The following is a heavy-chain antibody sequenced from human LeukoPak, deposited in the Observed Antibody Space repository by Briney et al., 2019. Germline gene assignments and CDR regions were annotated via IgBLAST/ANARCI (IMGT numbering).Heavy chain of an antibody. CDR2: IYSGGRT. V-gene: IGHV3-53*01. Sequence: GGSLTLSCAASGFTFSSNYMSWVRQAPGKGLEWVSVIYSGGRTYYTDSVKGRFPISRDNSKNTLYLQMNSLRAEDTAVYYCARSRDGYNVFDYWGQGTLVTVSS. CDR3: ARSRDGYNVFDY. D-gene: IGHD5-24*01. CDR1: GFTFSSNY. J-gene: IGHJ4*02.